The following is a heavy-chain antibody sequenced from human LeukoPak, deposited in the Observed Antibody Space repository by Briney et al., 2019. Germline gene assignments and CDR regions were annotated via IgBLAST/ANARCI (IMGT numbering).Heavy chain of an antibody. V-gene: IGHV3-20*01. CDR2: INWNGGST. J-gene: IGHJ4*02. D-gene: IGHD3-22*01. CDR3: ARADYYDSSGYWDY. CDR1: GFTFDDYG. Sequence: GGSLRLSCAASGFTFDDYGMSWVRQAPGKGLEWVSGINWNGGSTGYADSVKGRFTISRDNAKNSLYLQMNSLRAEDTALYHCARADYYDSSGYWDYWGQGTLVTVSS.